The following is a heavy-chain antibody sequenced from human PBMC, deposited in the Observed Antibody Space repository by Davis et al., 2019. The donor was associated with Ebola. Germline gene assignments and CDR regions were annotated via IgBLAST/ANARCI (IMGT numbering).Heavy chain of an antibody. CDR1: GGTFSSYT. V-gene: IGHV1-69*04. D-gene: IGHD6-19*01. CDR2: IIPILGIA. Sequence: SVKVSCKASGGTFSSYTISWVRQAPGQGLEWMGRIIPILGIANYAQKLQGRVTITADKSTSTAYMELSSLRSEDTVVYYCARDVGTIAVAGTGDYWGQGTLVTVSS. CDR3: ARDVGTIAVAGTGDY. J-gene: IGHJ4*02.